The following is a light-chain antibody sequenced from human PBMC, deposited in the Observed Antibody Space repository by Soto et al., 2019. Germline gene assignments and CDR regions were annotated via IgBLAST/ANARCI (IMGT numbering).Light chain of an antibody. CDR2: GAS. V-gene: IGKV3-20*01. CDR3: QQYDTSPWT. CDR1: QSVSSTY. J-gene: IGKJ1*01. Sequence: EIVLTQSPGTLSLSPGEIATLSCRASQSVSSTYLAWFQQKPGQAPRLLMYGASNRATGIPDRFSGSGSGTDFTLTISRLEPEDFAVYYCQQYDTSPWTFGQGTKVEV.